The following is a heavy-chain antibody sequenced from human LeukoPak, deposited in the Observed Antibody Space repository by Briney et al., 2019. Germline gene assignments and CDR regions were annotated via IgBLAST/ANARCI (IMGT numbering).Heavy chain of an antibody. Sequence: SETLSLTCTVSGGSISSYYWSWIRQPPGKGLEWIGYIYYSGSTNYNPSLKSRVTISVDTSKNQFSLKLSSVTAAGTAVYYCARVYSSGWYRIDYWGQGTLVTVSS. V-gene: IGHV4-59*01. CDR1: GGSISSYY. D-gene: IGHD6-19*01. J-gene: IGHJ4*02. CDR3: ARVYSSGWYRIDY. CDR2: IYYSGST.